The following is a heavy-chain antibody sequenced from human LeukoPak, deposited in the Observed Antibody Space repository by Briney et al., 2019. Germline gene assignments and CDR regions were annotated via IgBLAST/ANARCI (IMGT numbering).Heavy chain of an antibody. J-gene: IGHJ3*02. CDR2: IRYDGSNK. Sequence: PGGSLRLSCAASGYTFSSYGMHWVRQAPGKGLEWVAFIRYDGSNKYYADSVKGRFTISRDNSKNTLYLQMNSLRAEDTAVYYCAKKQFRGHPYDAFDIWGQGTMVTVSS. V-gene: IGHV3-30*02. D-gene: IGHD3-10*01. CDR3: AKKQFRGHPYDAFDI. CDR1: GYTFSSYG.